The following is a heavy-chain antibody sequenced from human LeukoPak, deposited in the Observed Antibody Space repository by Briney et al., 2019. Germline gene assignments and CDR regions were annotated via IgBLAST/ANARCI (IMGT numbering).Heavy chain of an antibody. CDR2: INPSGGIT. V-gene: IGHV1-46*01. Sequence: GASVKVSCKASGYTFTSYYIHWVRQAPGQGLEWMGIINPSGGITTYAPKFQGRVTMTRDMSTSTAYMELSRLTSDDTAVYYCAREGAWGYYWYYFDYWGQGTLVTVSS. CDR1: GYTFTSYY. J-gene: IGHJ4*02. D-gene: IGHD1-1*01. CDR3: AREGAWGYYWYYFDY.